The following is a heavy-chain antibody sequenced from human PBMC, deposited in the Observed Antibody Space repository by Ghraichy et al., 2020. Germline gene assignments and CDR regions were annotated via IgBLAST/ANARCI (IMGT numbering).Heavy chain of an antibody. CDR1: GGSVSSGSYY. V-gene: IGHV4-61*01. J-gene: IGHJ4*02. CDR3: ARIGQDIVVVPAADYDY. D-gene: IGHD2-2*01. CDR2: IYYSGST. Sequence: SETLSLTCTVSGGSVSSGSYYWSWIRQPPGKGLEWIGYIYYSGSTNYNPSLKSRVTISVDTSKNQFSLKLSSVTAADTAVYYCARIGQDIVVVPAADYDYWGQGTLVTVSS.